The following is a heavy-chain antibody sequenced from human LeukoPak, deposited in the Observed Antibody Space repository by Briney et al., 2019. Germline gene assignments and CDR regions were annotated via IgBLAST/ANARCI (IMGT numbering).Heavy chain of an antibody. D-gene: IGHD3-9*01. CDR3: ARTVLTGYYV. CDR1: GGSISSSSYY. V-gene: IGHV4-39*07. J-gene: IGHJ4*02. CDR2: IYYSGST. Sequence: SETLSLTCTVSGGSISSSSYYWGWIRQPPGKGLEWIGSIYYSGSTYYNPSLKSRVTISVDTSKNQFSLKLSSVTAADTAVYYCARTVLTGYYVWGQGTLVTVSS.